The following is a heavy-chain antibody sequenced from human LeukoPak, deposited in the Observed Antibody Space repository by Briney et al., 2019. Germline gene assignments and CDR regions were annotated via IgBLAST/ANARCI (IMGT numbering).Heavy chain of an antibody. CDR1: GGSISSYY. CDR3: ARDYCSSTSCFEGNWFDP. Sequence: SETLSLTCTVSGGSISSYYWSWIRQPAGKGLEWIGRIYTSGSTNYNPSLKSRVTMSVDTSKNQFSLKLSSVTAADTAVYYCARDYCSSTSCFEGNWFDPWGQGALVTVSS. V-gene: IGHV4-4*07. CDR2: IYTSGST. J-gene: IGHJ5*02. D-gene: IGHD2-2*01.